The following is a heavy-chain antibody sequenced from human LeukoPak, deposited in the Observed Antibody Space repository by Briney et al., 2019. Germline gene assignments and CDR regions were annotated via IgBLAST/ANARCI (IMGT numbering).Heavy chain of an antibody. CDR3: ARGSSSWPNNWFDP. J-gene: IGHJ5*02. Sequence: GGSLRLSCAASGFTFSDHYMHWVRQAPGRGLEWVGRTRYKANSYTTEYAASVKGSFTIPRDDSKNSLYLQMNSPKTEDTAVYYCARGSSSWPNNWFDPWGQGTLVTVSS. V-gene: IGHV3-72*01. D-gene: IGHD6-13*01. CDR2: TRYKANSYTT. CDR1: GFTFSDHY.